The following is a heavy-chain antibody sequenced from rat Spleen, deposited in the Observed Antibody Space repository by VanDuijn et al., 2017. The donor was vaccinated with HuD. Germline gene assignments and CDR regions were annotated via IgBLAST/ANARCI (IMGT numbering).Heavy chain of an antibody. CDR1: GFTFSNSG. Sequence: EVQLVESGGGLVQPGRSLKLSCAVSGFTFSNSGLAWVRQAPTKGLEWVATIFYDGSGTYYRDSVKGRFTISRDNAKSTLYLQMDSLRSEDTATYYCARHPSNYGWFAYWGQGTLVTVSS. V-gene: IGHV5-29*01. CDR2: IFYDGSGT. J-gene: IGHJ3*01. CDR3: ARHPSNYGWFAY. D-gene: IGHD1-11*01.